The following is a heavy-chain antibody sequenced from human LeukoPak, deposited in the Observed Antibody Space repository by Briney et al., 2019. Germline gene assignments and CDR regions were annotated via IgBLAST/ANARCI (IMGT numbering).Heavy chain of an antibody. CDR1: GYTFTGYY. V-gene: IGHV1-2*04. CDR2: VNPNSGGT. CDR3: ARATGLRLGELSLSY. J-gene: IGHJ4*02. D-gene: IGHD3-16*02. Sequence: ASVKVSCKASGYTFTGYYMHWVRQAPGQGLEWMGWVNPNSGGTNYAQKFQGWVTMTRDTSISTAYMELSRLRSDDTAVYYCARATGLRLGELSLSYWGRGTLVTVSS.